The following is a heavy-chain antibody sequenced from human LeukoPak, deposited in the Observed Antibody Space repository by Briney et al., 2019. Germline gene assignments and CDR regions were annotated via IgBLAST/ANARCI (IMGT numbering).Heavy chain of an antibody. Sequence: SETLSLTCTVSGGSISSYYWSWIRQPPGKGLEWIGYIYYSGSTNYNPSLKSRVTISVDTSKNQFSLKLSSVAAADTAVYYCAGSRDGYNRVFYWGQGTLVTVSS. CDR1: GGSISSYY. V-gene: IGHV4-59*08. D-gene: IGHD5-24*01. CDR2: IYYSGST. CDR3: AGSRDGYNRVFY. J-gene: IGHJ4*02.